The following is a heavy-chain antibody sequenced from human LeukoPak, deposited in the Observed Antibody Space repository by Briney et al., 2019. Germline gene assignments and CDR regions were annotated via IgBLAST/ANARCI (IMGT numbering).Heavy chain of an antibody. CDR1: GGXFSGYY. CDR3: ARGGAAGHNYYYYGMDV. J-gene: IGHJ6*02. V-gene: IGHV4-34*01. D-gene: IGHD6-13*01. Sequence: SETLSLTCAVYGGXFSGYYCSWIRQPPGKGLEWIGEINHSGSTNYNPSLKSRVTISVDTSKNQFSLKLSSVTAADTAVYYCARGGAAGHNYYYYGMDVWGQGTTVTVSS. CDR2: INHSGST.